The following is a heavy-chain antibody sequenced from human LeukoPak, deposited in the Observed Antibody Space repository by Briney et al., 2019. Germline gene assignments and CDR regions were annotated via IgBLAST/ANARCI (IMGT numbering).Heavy chain of an antibody. CDR1: GDSIGGSVDY. V-gene: IGHV4-39*01. CDR3: ARHISMVRGVIRPNDH. D-gene: IGHD3-10*01. CDR2: IFYSGRT. Sequence: SETLSLTCTVSGDSIGGSVDYWVWIRQPPGKGLEWIGSIFYSGRTYYNPSLKSRVTISVDTSKNQFSLKLSSVTAADTAVYYCARHISMVRGVIRPNDHWGQGTLVTVSS. J-gene: IGHJ4*02.